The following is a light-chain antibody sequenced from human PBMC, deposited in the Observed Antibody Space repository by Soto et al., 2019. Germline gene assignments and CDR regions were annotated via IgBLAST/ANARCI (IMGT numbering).Light chain of an antibody. V-gene: IGKV3-20*01. J-gene: IGKJ1*01. CDR2: GAS. CDR3: QQYGSFPT. Sequence: VLSQSPGTLSLTPGARAPLSCRASESVSSSYLAWYQQKPGQAPRLLIYGASSRATGIPDRFSGSGSGTDFTLTISRLEPEDFAVYYCQQYGSFPTFGQGTKV. CDR1: ESVSSSY.